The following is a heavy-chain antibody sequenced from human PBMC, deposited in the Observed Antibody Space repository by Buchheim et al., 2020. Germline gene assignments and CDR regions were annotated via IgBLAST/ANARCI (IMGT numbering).Heavy chain of an antibody. CDR2: FYYNGNT. CDR1: GDSISSDY. D-gene: IGHD4-23*01. J-gene: IGHJ4*02. CDR3: ARMGDYGGSPNFDY. V-gene: IGHV4-59*01. Sequence: QVQLQESGPGLVKASETLSLTCSVSGDSISSDYWSWIRQPPGKGLEWIGYFYYNGNTNHNPSLESRVTISLDTSKNQLFLTLKSVTAADTAVYYCARMGDYGGSPNFDYWGQGTL.